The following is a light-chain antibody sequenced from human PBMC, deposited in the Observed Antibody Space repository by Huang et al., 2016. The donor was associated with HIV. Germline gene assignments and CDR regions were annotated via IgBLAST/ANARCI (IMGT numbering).Light chain of an antibody. CDR3: TQATQSPYT. V-gene: IGKV2-24*01. J-gene: IGKJ2*01. CDR2: KFS. Sequence: DIVMTQTPLSSPVTLGQPASISCRSSQSLVHSDGNTYLRWLQQRPGQPPRLLLGKFSNLLSGVPARFSGSGAVTDFTLKISRVYAEDVGVYYCTQATQSPYTFGQGTKLEIK. CDR1: QSLVHSDGNTY.